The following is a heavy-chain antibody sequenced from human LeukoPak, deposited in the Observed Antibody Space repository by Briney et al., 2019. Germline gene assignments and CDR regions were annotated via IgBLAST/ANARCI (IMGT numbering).Heavy chain of an antibody. D-gene: IGHD6-13*01. CDR3: ASAIAAAGTYFDY. CDR1: GFTFSSYA. Sequence: GGSLRLSCAASGFTFSSYAMSWVRQAPGKGLEWVSAISGSGGSTYYADSVKGRFTISRDNSKNMLYLQMNSLRAEDTAVYYCASAIAAAGTYFDYWGQGTLVTVSS. J-gene: IGHJ4*02. CDR2: ISGSGGST. V-gene: IGHV3-23*01.